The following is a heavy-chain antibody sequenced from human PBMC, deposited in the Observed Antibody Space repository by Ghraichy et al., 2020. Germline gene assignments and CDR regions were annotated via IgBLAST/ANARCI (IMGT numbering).Heavy chain of an antibody. D-gene: IGHD4-17*01. Sequence: SETLSLTCTVSGGSISSYYWSWIRQPPGKGLEWIGYIYYSGRTNYNPSLKSRVTISVDTSKNQFSLKLSSVTAADTAVYYCARHLGGGTVTSSFFDYWGQGTLVTVSS. J-gene: IGHJ4*02. CDR2: IYYSGRT. CDR1: GGSISSYY. V-gene: IGHV4-59*08. CDR3: ARHLGGGTVTSSFFDY.